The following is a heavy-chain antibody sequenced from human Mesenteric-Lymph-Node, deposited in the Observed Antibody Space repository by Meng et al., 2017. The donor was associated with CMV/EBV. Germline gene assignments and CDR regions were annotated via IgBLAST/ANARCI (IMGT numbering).Heavy chain of an antibody. V-gene: IGHV3-21*01. CDR3: ARADPRGGNPSDY. J-gene: IGHJ4*02. CDR2: ISSSSSYI. D-gene: IGHD2-15*01. CDR1: GFTFSSYS. Sequence: GESLKISCAASGFTFSSYSMNWVRQAPGKGLEWVSSISSSSSYIYYADSVKGRFTISRDNAKNSLYLQMNSLRAEDTAVYYCARADPRGGNPSDYWGQGTLVTVSS.